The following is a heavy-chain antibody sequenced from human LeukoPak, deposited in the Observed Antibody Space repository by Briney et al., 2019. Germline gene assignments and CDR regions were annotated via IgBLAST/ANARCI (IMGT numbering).Heavy chain of an antibody. CDR1: GFTFSVSA. D-gene: IGHD5-24*01. Sequence: GGSLRLSCAASGFTFSVSAMYWVRQASGKGLEWVGRIRNKANNYATAYAASEKGRFTISRDDSKNTAYLQMNSLKTEDTAVYYCTRQGVEMATIADYWGQGTLVTVSS. CDR2: IRNKANNYAT. CDR3: TRQGVEMATIADY. V-gene: IGHV3-73*01. J-gene: IGHJ4*02.